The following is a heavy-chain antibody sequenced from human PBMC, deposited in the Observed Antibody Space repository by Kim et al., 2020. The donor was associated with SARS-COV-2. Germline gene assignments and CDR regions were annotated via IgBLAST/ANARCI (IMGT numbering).Heavy chain of an antibody. CDR3: ARGRDDYIWGSYRLFDY. J-gene: IGHJ4*02. D-gene: IGHD3-16*02. Sequence: SETLSLTCTVSGGSISSSSYYWGWIRQPPGKGLEWIGSSYYSGSTYYNPSLKSRVTISVDTSKNQFSLKLSSVTAADTAVYYCARGRDDYIWGSYRLFDYWGQGTLVTVSS. CDR2: SYYSGST. V-gene: IGHV4-39*01. CDR1: GGSISSSSYY.